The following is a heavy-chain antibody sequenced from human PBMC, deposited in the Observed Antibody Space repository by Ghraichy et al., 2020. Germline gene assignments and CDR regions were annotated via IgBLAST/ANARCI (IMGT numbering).Heavy chain of an antibody. CDR3: ATQSGIHRNGWISDAFDI. CDR1: GYTFTSYY. Sequence: ASVKVSCKASGYTFTSYYMHWVRQAPGQGLEWIGIINPSGGSTIYARKFQGRITVTRDTSTSTVHMELSSLRSEDTAVYYCATQSGIHRNGWISDAFDIWGQGTMVTVSS. CDR2: INPSGGST. V-gene: IGHV1-46*01. D-gene: IGHD6-19*01. J-gene: IGHJ3*02.